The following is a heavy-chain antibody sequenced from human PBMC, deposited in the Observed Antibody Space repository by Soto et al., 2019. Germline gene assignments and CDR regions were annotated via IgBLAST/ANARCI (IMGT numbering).Heavy chain of an antibody. J-gene: IGHJ4*02. V-gene: IGHV1-2*02. D-gene: IGHD2-2*01. CDR3: ARAGRSHCSSTSCYTKYFDY. CDR2: INPNSGGT. CDR1: GYTFTGYY. Sequence: QVQLVQSGAEVKKPGASVKVSCKASGYTFTGYYMHWVRHAPGQGLEWMGWINPNSGGTNYAQKFQGRVTMTRDTSISTAYMELSRLRSDDTAVYYCARAGRSHCSSTSCYTKYFDYWGQGTLVTVSS.